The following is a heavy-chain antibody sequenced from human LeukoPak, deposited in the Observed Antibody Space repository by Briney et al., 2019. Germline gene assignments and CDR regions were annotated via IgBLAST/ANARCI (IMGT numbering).Heavy chain of an antibody. J-gene: IGHJ4*02. V-gene: IGHV3-9*01. Sequence: GGSLRLSCAASGFTFDDYAMHWVRQAPGKGLEWVSGISWNSGSIGYADSVKGRFTISRDNAKNSLYLQMNSLRAEDTALYYCAKDRSINIAVAGPFDYWGPGTLVTVSS. CDR1: GFTFDDYA. D-gene: IGHD6-19*01. CDR2: ISWNSGSI. CDR3: AKDRSINIAVAGPFDY.